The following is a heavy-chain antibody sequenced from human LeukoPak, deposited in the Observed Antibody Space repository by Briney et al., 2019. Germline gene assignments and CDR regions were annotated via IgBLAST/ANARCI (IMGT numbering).Heavy chain of an antibody. Sequence: ASVKVSCKASGYTITSYYMHWARQAPGQGLEWMGIINPSGGSTSYAQKFQGRVTMTRDTSTSTVYMELSSLRSEDTAVYYCARGSSGGRAFDIWGQGTMVTVSS. CDR3: ARGSSGGRAFDI. J-gene: IGHJ3*02. D-gene: IGHD6-13*01. CDR1: GYTITSYY. CDR2: INPSGGST. V-gene: IGHV1-46*01.